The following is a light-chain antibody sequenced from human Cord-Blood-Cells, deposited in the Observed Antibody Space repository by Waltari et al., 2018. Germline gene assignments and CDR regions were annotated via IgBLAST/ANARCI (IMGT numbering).Light chain of an antibody. CDR3: QQYNSYSRT. Sequence: DIQMTQSPSTLSASVGDRVTITCRASQSISSWLAWYQQKPGKAPKLLIYKASSLESGVPSRVIGSGSGTEFTLTISSLQPDDFATYYCQQYNSYSRTFGQGTKVEIK. J-gene: IGKJ1*01. CDR2: KAS. CDR1: QSISSW. V-gene: IGKV1-5*03.